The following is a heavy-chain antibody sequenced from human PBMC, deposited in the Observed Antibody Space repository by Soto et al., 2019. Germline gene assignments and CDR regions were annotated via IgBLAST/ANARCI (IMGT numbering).Heavy chain of an antibody. CDR3: VRDTRFYFDSSGQHY. V-gene: IGHV1-18*01. Sequence: QGQLVQSGAEVKKPGASVKVSCKASGYTFTSHDISWVRQAPGQGLERMGWISPYNGNTNYAQRLQGRVTMTADTSTSTAYMELRSLRSDDTAVYYCVRDTRFYFDSSGQHYWGQGTLVTVSS. D-gene: IGHD3-22*01. CDR2: ISPYNGNT. J-gene: IGHJ4*02. CDR1: GYTFTSHD.